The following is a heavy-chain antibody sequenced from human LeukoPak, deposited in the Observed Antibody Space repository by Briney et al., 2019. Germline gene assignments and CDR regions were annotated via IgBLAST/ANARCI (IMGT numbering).Heavy chain of an antibody. D-gene: IGHD6-19*01. CDR2: INPNSGGT. CDR3: ARAVAAPKETSFDY. V-gene: IGHV1-2*06. CDR1: GYTFTGYY. J-gene: IGHJ4*02. Sequence: ASVKVSCKASGYTFTGYYMHWVRQAPGQGLEWMGRINPNSGGTNYAQKFQGRVTMTRDTSISTAYMELSRRRSDDTAVYYCARAVAAPKETSFDYWGQGTLVTVSS.